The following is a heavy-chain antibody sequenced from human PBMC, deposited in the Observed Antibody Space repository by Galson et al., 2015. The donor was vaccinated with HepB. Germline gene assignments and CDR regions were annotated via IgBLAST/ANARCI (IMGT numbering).Heavy chain of an antibody. CDR1: GYTFTNYA. D-gene: IGHD4-17*01. J-gene: IGHJ4*02. Sequence: SVKVSCKASGYTFTNYAINWVRQAPGQGLEWMGWINTNTGNPTYAQGFTGRFVISLDTSVSTAYLQISSLKAEDTAVYYCARDRGSGDHFFDYWGQGTLVTVSS. CDR2: INTNTGNP. V-gene: IGHV7-4-1*02. CDR3: ARDRGSGDHFFDY.